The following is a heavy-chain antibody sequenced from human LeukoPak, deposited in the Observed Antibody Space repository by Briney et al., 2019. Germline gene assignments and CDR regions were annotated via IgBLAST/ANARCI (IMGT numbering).Heavy chain of an antibody. CDR1: GGSISSGGYS. CDR2: IYRSGST. CDR3: ARSQGNWFDP. V-gene: IGHV4-30-2*01. J-gene: IGHJ5*02. Sequence: SQTLSLTCAVSGGSISSGGYSWSWIRQPPGKGLEWIGYIYRSGSTYYNPSLKSRVTISVDRSKNQFSLKLSSVTAADTAVYYCARSQGNWFDPWGQGTLATVSS.